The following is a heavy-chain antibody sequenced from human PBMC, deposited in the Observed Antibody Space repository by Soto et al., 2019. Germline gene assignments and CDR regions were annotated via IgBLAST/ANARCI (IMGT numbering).Heavy chain of an antibody. CDR2: INANGAST. Sequence: EVQVLESGGGLVQPGGSLRLSCVGSGFTFSNHVMTWVRQAPGKGLEWVSSINANGASTYYAESVMGRFTISRDNSRNTLSLQMRSLRAEDTAVYYCATGLDSTYWEGYWGQGTLVTVSS. V-gene: IGHV3-23*01. CDR3: ATGLDSTYWEGY. D-gene: IGHD2-8*02. CDR1: GFTFSNHV. J-gene: IGHJ4*02.